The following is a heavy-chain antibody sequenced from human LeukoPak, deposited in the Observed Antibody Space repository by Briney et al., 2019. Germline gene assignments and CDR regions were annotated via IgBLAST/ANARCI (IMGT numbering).Heavy chain of an antibody. CDR2: IYTSGST. CDR3: ARDKVSQYSNYMGDAFDI. V-gene: IGHV4-4*07. J-gene: IGHJ3*02. D-gene: IGHD4-11*01. CDR1: GGSISSYY. Sequence: SETLSLTCTVSGGSISSYYWSWIRQPAGKGLEWIGRIYTSGSTNYNPSLKSRVTMSVDTSKNQFSLKLSSVTAADTAVYYCARDKVSQYSNYMGDAFDIWGQGTMVTDSS.